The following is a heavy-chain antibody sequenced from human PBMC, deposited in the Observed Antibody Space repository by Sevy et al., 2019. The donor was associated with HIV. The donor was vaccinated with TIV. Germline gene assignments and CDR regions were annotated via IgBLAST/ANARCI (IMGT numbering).Heavy chain of an antibody. J-gene: IGHJ6*02. D-gene: IGHD3-3*01. Sequence: GGSLRLSCAASGFTFSNYNINWVHQSPGKGLEWVSFISTSSGYIYYADSVKGRFTISRDNAKNSLYLQMNSLRAEDTAVYYCARDKTILEGRYGMDVWGQGTTVTVSS. CDR1: GFTFSNYN. CDR2: ISTSSGYI. V-gene: IGHV3-21*06. CDR3: ARDKTILEGRYGMDV.